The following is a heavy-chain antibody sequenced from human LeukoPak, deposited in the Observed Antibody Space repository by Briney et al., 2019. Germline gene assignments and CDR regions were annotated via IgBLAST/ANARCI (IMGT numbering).Heavy chain of an antibody. Sequence: GESLRLSCAASGFAFSSYGMNWVRQAPGKGLEWVSSITSGTDYIYIADSVKGRFTISRDNAKNSLYLQMNSLRVEDTAVYYCASDPRSGYDSYFDSWGPGTLVTVSS. CDR2: ITSGTDYI. V-gene: IGHV3-21*06. CDR3: ASDPRSGYDSYFDS. CDR1: GFAFSSYG. J-gene: IGHJ4*02. D-gene: IGHD3-22*01.